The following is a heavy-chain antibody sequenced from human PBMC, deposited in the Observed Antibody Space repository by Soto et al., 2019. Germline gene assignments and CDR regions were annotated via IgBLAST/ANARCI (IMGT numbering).Heavy chain of an antibody. CDR2: INHSGST. V-gene: IGHV4-34*01. Sequence: LSLTCAVYGGSFSGYYWSLIRQPPGKGLEWIGEINHSGSTNYNPSLKSRVTISVDTSKNQFSLKLSSVTAADTAVYYCARAEIAAALDPWGQGTLVTVSS. CDR1: GGSFSGYY. J-gene: IGHJ5*02. CDR3: ARAEIAAALDP. D-gene: IGHD6-13*01.